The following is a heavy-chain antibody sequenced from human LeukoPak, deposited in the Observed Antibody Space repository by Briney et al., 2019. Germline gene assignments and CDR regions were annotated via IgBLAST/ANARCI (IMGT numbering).Heavy chain of an antibody. CDR1: GYTFTDYY. V-gene: IGHV1-2*02. Sequence: ASVKVSCKASGYTFTDYYMHWVRQAPGQGLEWMGWINPKSGGTNYAQKFQGRVSMTRGTSISTAYMELSRLTSDDTAVYHCARATGFDYWGQGTLVTVSS. CDR3: ARATGFDY. D-gene: IGHD1-1*01. J-gene: IGHJ4*02. CDR2: INPKSGGT.